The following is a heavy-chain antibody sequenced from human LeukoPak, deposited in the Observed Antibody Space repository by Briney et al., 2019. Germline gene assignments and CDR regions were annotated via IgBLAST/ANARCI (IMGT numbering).Heavy chain of an antibody. Sequence: PSETLSLTCAVYGGSFSGYYWSWIRQPPGKGLEWIGYIYYSGSTNYNPSLKSRVTISVDTSKNQFSLKLSSVTAADTAVYYCARGGHCSGGSCFYYYYYGMDVWGQGTTVTVSS. D-gene: IGHD2-15*01. V-gene: IGHV4-59*01. CDR1: GGSFSGYY. CDR2: IYYSGST. CDR3: ARGGHCSGGSCFYYYYYGMDV. J-gene: IGHJ6*02.